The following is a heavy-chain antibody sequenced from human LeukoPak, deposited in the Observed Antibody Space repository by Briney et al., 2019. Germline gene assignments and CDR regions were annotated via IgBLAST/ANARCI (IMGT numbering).Heavy chain of an antibody. CDR2: ISYDGSNK. Sequence: GGSLRLSCAASGFTFSSCAMHWVRQAPGKGLEWVAVISYDGSNKYYADSVKGRFTISRDNSKNTLYLQMNSLRAEDTAVYYCARDHGVAGYSYGHHFDYWGQGTLVTVSS. J-gene: IGHJ4*02. CDR1: GFTFSSCA. D-gene: IGHD5-18*01. CDR3: ARDHGVAGYSYGHHFDY. V-gene: IGHV3-30-3*01.